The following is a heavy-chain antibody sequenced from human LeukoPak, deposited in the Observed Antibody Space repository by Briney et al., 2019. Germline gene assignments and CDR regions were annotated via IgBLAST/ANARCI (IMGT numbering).Heavy chain of an antibody. CDR3: AEGGSGWYLNWFDP. CDR2: IYYSGST. J-gene: IGHJ5*02. CDR1: GGSISSSSYY. V-gene: IGHV4-39*01. D-gene: IGHD6-19*01. Sequence: SETLSLTCTVSGGSISSSSYYWGWIRQPPGRGLEWIGSIYYSGSTYYNPSLKSRVTISVDTSKNQFSLKLSSVTAADTAVYYCAEGGSGWYLNWFDPWGQGTLVAVSS.